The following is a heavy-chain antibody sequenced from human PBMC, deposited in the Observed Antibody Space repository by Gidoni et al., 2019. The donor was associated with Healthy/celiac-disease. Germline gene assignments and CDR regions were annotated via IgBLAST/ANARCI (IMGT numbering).Heavy chain of an antibody. CDR2: ISGSGGST. J-gene: IGHJ6*02. CDR1: GFTSSSYA. V-gene: IGHV3-23*01. CDR3: AKYYYDSSGYYYEYYYGMDV. D-gene: IGHD3-22*01. Sequence: EVQLLESGGGLVQPGGSLRLSCAASGFTSSSYAMSWVRQAPGKGLEWVSAISGSGGSTYYADSVKGRFTISRDNSKNTLYLQMNSLRAEDTAVYYCAKYYYDSSGYYYEYYYGMDVWGQGTTVTVSS.